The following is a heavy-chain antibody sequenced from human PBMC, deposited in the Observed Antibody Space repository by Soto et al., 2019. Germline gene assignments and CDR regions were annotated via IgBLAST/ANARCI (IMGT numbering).Heavy chain of an antibody. J-gene: IGHJ5*02. CDR3: GRGGDSCKGSLS. V-gene: IGHV4-34*01. CDR1: GWAVDGYY. D-gene: IGHD3-3*01. CDR2: SRHSRST. Sequence: SETLSLTCALYGWAVDGYYWSLIRQSPGKGPGDIGESRHSRSTACNPSLKSRVSLSVDTSTKHFSLKMTSLTPADRGVYTCGRGGDSCKGSLSWGQATPVTVSS.